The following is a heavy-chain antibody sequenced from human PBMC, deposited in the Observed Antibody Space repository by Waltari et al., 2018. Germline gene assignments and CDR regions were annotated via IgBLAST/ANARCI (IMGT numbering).Heavy chain of an antibody. CDR1: GFTFRSYA. V-gene: IGHV3-23*01. CDR2: ISGSSCST. D-gene: IGHD1-1*01. J-gene: IGHJ4*02. Sequence: VQPLESGGGLVQPGGSLSLSCAASGFTFRSYAMSWVRQAPGKGLEWVSAISGSSCSTYNADYVKCRFTSSRDKSKNTLYLQMNSLRAEDTAVYYWAKVRTRGDYFDYWGQGTLVTVSS. CDR3: AKVRTRGDYFDY.